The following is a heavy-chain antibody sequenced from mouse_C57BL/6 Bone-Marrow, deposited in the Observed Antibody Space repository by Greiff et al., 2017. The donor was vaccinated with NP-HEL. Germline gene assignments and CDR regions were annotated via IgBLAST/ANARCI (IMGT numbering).Heavy chain of an antibody. CDR1: GFTFSDYY. Sequence: EVQLVESGGGLVQPGGSLKLSCAASGFTFSDYYMYWVRQTPEKRLEWVAYISNGGGSTYYPDTVKGRFTISSDNAKNTLYLQMSRLKSEDTAMYYCARAYYSNYFDYWGQGTTLTVSS. CDR3: ARAYYSNYFDY. V-gene: IGHV5-12*01. J-gene: IGHJ2*01. D-gene: IGHD2-5*01. CDR2: ISNGGGST.